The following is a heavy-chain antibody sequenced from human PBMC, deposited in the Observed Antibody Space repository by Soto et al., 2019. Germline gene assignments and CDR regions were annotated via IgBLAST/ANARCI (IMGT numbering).Heavy chain of an antibody. CDR1: GFTFSSYS. CDR3: AREGTYGEATHWYFDL. V-gene: IGHV3-48*01. J-gene: IGHJ2*01. Sequence: GGSLRLSCAASGFTFSSYSMNWVRQAPGKGLEWVSYISSSCTSIYYADSVKGRFTISRDNAKNSLYLQMNSLRAEDTAVYYCAREGTYGEATHWYFDLWGRGTLVTVSS. D-gene: IGHD4-17*01. CDR2: ISSSCTSI.